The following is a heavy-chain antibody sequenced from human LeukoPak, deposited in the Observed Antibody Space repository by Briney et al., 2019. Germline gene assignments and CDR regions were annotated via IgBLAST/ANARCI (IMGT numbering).Heavy chain of an antibody. CDR1: GFTFSSYG. CDR3: ARAGRYYYDSSGYYYDAFDI. D-gene: IGHD3-22*01. J-gene: IGHJ3*02. CDR2: ISGSGGST. V-gene: IGHV3-23*01. Sequence: GSLRLSCAASGFTFSSYGMSWVRQAPGKGLEWVSAISGSGGSTYYADSVKGRFTISRDNAKNSLYLQMNSLRAEDTAVYYCARAGRYYYDSSGYYYDAFDIWGQGTMVTVSS.